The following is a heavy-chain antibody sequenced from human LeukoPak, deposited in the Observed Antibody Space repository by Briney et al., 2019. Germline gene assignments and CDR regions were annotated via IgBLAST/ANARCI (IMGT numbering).Heavy chain of an antibody. V-gene: IGHV1-2*02. D-gene: IGHD6-6*01. Sequence: GASVKVSCKASGGTLSSYGISWVRQAPGQGLEWMGWINPNSGGTNYAQKFQGRVTMTRDTSISTAYMELSRLRSDDTAVYYCARDRGRSSSPQSPWGQGTLVTVSS. CDR2: INPNSGGT. CDR3: ARDRGRSSSPQSP. J-gene: IGHJ5*02. CDR1: GGTLSSYG.